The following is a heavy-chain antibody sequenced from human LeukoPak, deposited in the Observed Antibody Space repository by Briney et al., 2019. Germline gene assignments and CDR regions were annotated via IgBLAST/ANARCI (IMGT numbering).Heavy chain of an antibody. Sequence: GGSLRLSCAASGFTFSSYSMNWVRQAPGKGLEWVSSISSSSSYIYYADSVKGRFTISRDNAKNSLYLQMNSLRAEDTAVYYCARPLGYCTHGVCSQEYYFDYWGQGTLVTVST. J-gene: IGHJ4*02. CDR1: GFTFSSYS. V-gene: IGHV3-21*01. CDR3: ARPLGYCTHGVCSQEYYFDY. CDR2: ISSSSSYI. D-gene: IGHD2-8*01.